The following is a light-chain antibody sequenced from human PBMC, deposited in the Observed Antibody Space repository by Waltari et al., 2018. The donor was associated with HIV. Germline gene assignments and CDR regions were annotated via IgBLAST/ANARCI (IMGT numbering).Light chain of an antibody. J-gene: IGKJ2*01. V-gene: IGKV3-15*01. CDR1: QSVSSN. Sequence: EIVMTQSPATLSVSPGESATLSCRASQSVSSNLAWYQQIPDQAPRLLIYGASTRATGVPARFSGSGSGTDFTLTITSLQSEDFAVYYCQHYNIWPPRYTFGQGTKLEIK. CDR2: GAS. CDR3: QHYNIWPPRYT.